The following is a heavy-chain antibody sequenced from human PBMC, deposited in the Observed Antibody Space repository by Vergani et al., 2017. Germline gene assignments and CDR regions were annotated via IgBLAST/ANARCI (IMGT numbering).Heavy chain of an antibody. Sequence: QVQLVESGGGVVQPGRSLRLSCAASGFTFSSYGMHWVRQAPGKGLEWVAVISYDGTNKYYADSVKGRFTISRDNSKNTLYLQMNSLRAEDTAVYYCAKDEVGATPPVGPFDYWGQGTLVTVSS. J-gene: IGHJ4*02. CDR2: ISYDGTNK. CDR3: AKDEVGATPPVGPFDY. CDR1: GFTFSSYG. V-gene: IGHV3-30*18. D-gene: IGHD1-26*01.